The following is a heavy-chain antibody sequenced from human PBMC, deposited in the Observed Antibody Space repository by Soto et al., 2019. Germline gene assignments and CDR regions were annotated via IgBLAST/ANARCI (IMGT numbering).Heavy chain of an antibody. CDR2: IYYSGRT. D-gene: IGHD3-22*01. CDR1: GGSISSSSYY. Sequence: SETLSLTCTVSGGSISSSSYYWGWIRQPPGKGLEWIGSIYYSGRTYYNPSLKSRVTISVDTSKNQFSLKLSSVTAADTAVYYCARSYYGSSALWVGAFDNWGQGTMVTVSS. CDR3: ARSYYGSSALWVGAFDN. V-gene: IGHV4-39*01. J-gene: IGHJ3*02.